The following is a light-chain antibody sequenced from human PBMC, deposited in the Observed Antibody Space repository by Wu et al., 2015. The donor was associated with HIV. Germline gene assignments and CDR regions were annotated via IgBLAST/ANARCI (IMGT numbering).Light chain of an antibody. CDR3: QQYNTSPYT. CDR1: QSLSDTY. V-gene: IGKV3-20*01. J-gene: IGKJ2*01. CDR2: GAS. Sequence: EIVLTQSPGTLSLSPGERATLSCRASQSLSDTYLAWYQQKPGQAPSLLIYGASSRATGIPDRFSGSGSGTDFTLTIDRLEPEDFAVYYCQQYNTSPYTFGQGTKLEIK.